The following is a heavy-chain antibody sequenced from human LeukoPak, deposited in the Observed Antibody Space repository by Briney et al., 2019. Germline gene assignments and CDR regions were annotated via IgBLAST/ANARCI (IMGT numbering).Heavy chain of an antibody. V-gene: IGHV4-34*01. CDR3: ARIVYYDSSGYYYEVVTPNTKKYYFDY. CDR2: INHSGST. J-gene: IGHJ4*02. CDR1: GGSFSGYY. Sequence: PSETLSLTCAVYGGSFSGYYWSWIRQPPGKGLEWIGEINHSGSTNYNPSLKSRVTTSVDTSKNQFSLKLSSMTAADTAVYYCARIVYYDSSGYYYEVVTPNTKKYYFDYWGQGTLVTVSS. D-gene: IGHD3-22*01.